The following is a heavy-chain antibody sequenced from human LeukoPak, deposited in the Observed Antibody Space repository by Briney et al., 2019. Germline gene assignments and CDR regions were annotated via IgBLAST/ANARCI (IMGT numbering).Heavy chain of an antibody. J-gene: IGHJ3*02. D-gene: IGHD3-22*01. CDR1: GGSISSYY. CDR2: IYYSGST. Sequence: SETLSLTCTVSGGSISSYYWSWIRQPPGQGLEWIGYIYYSGSTNYNPSLKSRVTISVDTSKNQFSLKLSSVTAADTAVYYCARLGSYYYDILAAFDIWGQGTMVTVSS. V-gene: IGHV4-59*08. CDR3: ARLGSYYYDILAAFDI.